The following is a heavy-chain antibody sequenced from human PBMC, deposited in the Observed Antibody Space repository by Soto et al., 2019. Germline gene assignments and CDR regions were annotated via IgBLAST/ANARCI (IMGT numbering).Heavy chain of an antibody. D-gene: IGHD2-8*01. Sequence: SETLSLTCAVYGGSFSGYYWSWIRQPPGKGLEWIGEINHSGSTNYNPSLKSRVTISVDTSKNQFPLKLSSVTAADTAVYYCARGPGVLMVYAMIGLYNWFDPWGQGTLVTVSS. J-gene: IGHJ5*02. CDR3: ARGPGVLMVYAMIGLYNWFDP. CDR1: GGSFSGYY. V-gene: IGHV4-34*01. CDR2: INHSGST.